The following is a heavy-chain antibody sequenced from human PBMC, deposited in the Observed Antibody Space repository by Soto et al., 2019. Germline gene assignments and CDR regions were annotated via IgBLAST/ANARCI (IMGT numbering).Heavy chain of an antibody. CDR2: IKQDGSEK. D-gene: IGHD6-6*01. J-gene: IGHJ4*02. Sequence: GESLKISCAASGFTFSSYWMSWVRQAPGKGLEWVANIKQDGSEKYYVDSVKGRFTISRDNAKNSLYLQVNSLRAEDRAVYYCARIPYSSSSLYWGQGTLVTVSS. V-gene: IGHV3-7*01. CDR3: ARIPYSSSSLY. CDR1: GFTFSSYW.